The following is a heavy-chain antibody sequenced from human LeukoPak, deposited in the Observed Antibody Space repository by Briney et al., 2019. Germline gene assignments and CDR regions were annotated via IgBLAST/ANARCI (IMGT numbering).Heavy chain of an antibody. V-gene: IGHV4-59*12. CDR3: ARDRRLLWFGELLDDY. CDR2: IYYSGST. Sequence: SETLSLTCTVSGGSISSYYWSWIRQPPGKGLEWIGYIYYSGSTYYNPSLKSRVTISVDTSKNQFSLKLSSVTAADTAVYYCARDRRLLWFGELLDDYWGQGTLVTVSS. J-gene: IGHJ4*02. D-gene: IGHD3-10*01. CDR1: GGSISSYY.